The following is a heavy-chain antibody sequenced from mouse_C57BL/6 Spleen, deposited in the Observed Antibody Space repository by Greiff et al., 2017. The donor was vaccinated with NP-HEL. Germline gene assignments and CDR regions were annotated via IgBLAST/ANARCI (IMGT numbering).Heavy chain of an antibody. CDR2: IYPGSGNT. D-gene: IGHD4-1*01. CDR1: GYTFTDYY. Sequence: QVQLQQSGAELVRPGASVKLSCKASGYTFTDYYINWVKQRPGQGLEWIARIYPGSGNTYYNEKFKGKATLTAEKSSSTAYMQLSSLTSEDSAVYFCARRTGSAMDYWGQGTSVTVSS. J-gene: IGHJ4*01. CDR3: ARRTGSAMDY. V-gene: IGHV1-76*01.